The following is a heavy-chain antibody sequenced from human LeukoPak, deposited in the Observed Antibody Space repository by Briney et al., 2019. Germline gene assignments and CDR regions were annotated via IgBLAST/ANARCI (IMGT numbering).Heavy chain of an antibody. CDR2: INPSGGST. CDR3: ARGRIVLYEWGAFDI. V-gene: IGHV1-46*01. Sequence: ASVKVSCKASGYTFTSYYMHWVRQAPGQGLEWMGIINPSGGSTSYAQKFQGRVTMTRDMSTSTVYMELSSLRSEDTAVYYCARGRIVLYEWGAFDIWGQGTMVTVSS. CDR1: GYTFTSYY. J-gene: IGHJ3*02. D-gene: IGHD2-8*01.